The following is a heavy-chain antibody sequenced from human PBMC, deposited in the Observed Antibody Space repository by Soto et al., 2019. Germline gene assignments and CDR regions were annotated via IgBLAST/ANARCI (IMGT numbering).Heavy chain of an antibody. CDR1: GGSVSSSSYY. CDR2: IYYSGST. V-gene: IGHV4-61*01. CDR3: ARGSSSWIYYYYGMDV. J-gene: IGHJ6*02. D-gene: IGHD6-13*01. Sequence: PSETLSLTCTVSGGSVSSSSYYWSWIRQPPGKGLEWIGYIYYSGSTNYNPSLKSRVTISVDTSKNQFSLKLSSVTAADTAVYYCARGSSSWIYYYYGMDVWGQGTTVTVSS.